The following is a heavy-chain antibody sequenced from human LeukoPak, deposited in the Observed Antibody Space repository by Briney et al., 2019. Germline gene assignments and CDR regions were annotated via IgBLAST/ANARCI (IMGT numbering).Heavy chain of an antibody. V-gene: IGHV1-24*01. CDR2: FDPEDGET. CDR1: GYTLTELS. J-gene: IGHJ6*03. Sequence: ASVKVSCKVSGYTLTELSMHWVRQAPGKGLEWMGGFDPEDGETIYAQKFQGRVTMTEDTSTDTAYMELRSLRSDDTAVYYCARKAQYYYYMDVWGKGTTVTISS. CDR3: ARKAQYYYYMDV.